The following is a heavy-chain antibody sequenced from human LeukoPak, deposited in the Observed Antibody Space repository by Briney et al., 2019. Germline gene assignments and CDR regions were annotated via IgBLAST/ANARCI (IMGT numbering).Heavy chain of an antibody. D-gene: IGHD6-19*01. CDR1: GFTFSNYW. Sequence: PGGSLRLSCAASGFTFSNYWMHWVRHAPGKGLVWVSRINSDGRSTTYADSVKGRFTISRDNAKNTLFLQMNSLRAEDAAVYYCARDLSSSGWSFDYWGQGTLVTVSS. J-gene: IGHJ4*02. V-gene: IGHV3-74*01. CDR3: ARDLSSSGWSFDY. CDR2: INSDGRST.